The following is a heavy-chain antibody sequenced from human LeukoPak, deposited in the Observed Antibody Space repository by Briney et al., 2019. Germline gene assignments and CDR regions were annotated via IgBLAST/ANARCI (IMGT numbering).Heavy chain of an antibody. D-gene: IGHD6-6*01. CDR1: GFTFSDYG. CDR3: AKDSRVYTSSSPGDYFDF. Sequence: GGSLRLSCAASGFTFSDYGMHWVRKAPGKGLEWVAVISYDGGIEYYVDSVKGRFTISRDSSKNTLYLQLNSLRPEDTAVYYCAKDSRVYTSSSPGDYFDFWGQGTLVTVSS. V-gene: IGHV3-30*18. J-gene: IGHJ4*02. CDR2: ISYDGGIE.